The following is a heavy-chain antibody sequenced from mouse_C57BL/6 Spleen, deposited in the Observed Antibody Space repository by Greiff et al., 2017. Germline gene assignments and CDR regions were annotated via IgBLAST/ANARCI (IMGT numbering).Heavy chain of an antibody. D-gene: IGHD2-5*01. J-gene: IGHJ4*01. Sequence: VQLQESGPGLVQPSQSLSITCTVSGFSLTSYGVHWVRQSPGKGLEWLGVIWSGGSTDYNAAFISRLSISKDNSKSQVFFKMNSLQSDDTAIYYCARNTIVTYYYAMDYWGQGPSVTVSS. V-gene: IGHV2-2*01. CDR2: IWSGGST. CDR1: GFSLTSYG. CDR3: ARNTIVTYYYAMDY.